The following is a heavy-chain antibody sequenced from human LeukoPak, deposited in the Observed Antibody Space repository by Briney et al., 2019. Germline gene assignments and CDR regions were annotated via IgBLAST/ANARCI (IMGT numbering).Heavy chain of an antibody. D-gene: IGHD3-9*01. CDR1: SGSVSSGSYY. Sequence: SETLSLTCTVSSGSVSSGSYYWSWIRQPPGKGLEWIGYIYYSGSTNYNPSLKSRVTISVDTSKNQFSLKLSSVTAADTAVYYCARGLRGHVLRYFGWSENYYYYYGMDVWGQGTTVTVSS. CDR3: ARGLRGHVLRYFGWSENYYYYYGMDV. J-gene: IGHJ6*02. CDR2: IYYSGST. V-gene: IGHV4-61*01.